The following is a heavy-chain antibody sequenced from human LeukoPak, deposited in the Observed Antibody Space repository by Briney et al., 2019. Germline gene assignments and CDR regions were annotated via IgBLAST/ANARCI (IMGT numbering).Heavy chain of an antibody. V-gene: IGHV4-38-2*01. D-gene: IGHD3-16*01. J-gene: IGHJ3*02. Sequence: SETLSLTCAVSGYSISSGYYWGWIRQPPGKGLEWIGSIYHSGSTYYNPSLKSRVTISVDTSKNQFSLKLSSVTAADTAVYYCARPLGGTGAFDIWGQGTMVTVSS. CDR1: GYSISSGYY. CDR3: ARPLGGTGAFDI. CDR2: IYHSGST.